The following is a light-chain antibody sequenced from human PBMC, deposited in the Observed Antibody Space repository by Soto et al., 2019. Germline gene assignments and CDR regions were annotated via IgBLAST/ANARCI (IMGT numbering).Light chain of an antibody. CDR2: RNN. V-gene: IGLV1-47*01. CDR1: SSNIGSNY. J-gene: IGLJ3*02. CDR3: AAWDDSLSGPWV. Sequence: QSVLTQPPSASGTPGQRVTISCSGSSSNIGSNYVYWYQQLPGTAPKLLIYRNNQRPSGVPDRFSGSKSGTSASLAISGLRSEDEADYYCAAWDDSLSGPWVFGVGTKVPS.